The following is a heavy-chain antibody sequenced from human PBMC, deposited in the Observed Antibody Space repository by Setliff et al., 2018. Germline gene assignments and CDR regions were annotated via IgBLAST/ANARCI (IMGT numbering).Heavy chain of an antibody. CDR2: IYYSGST. CDR1: GGSISSSSYY. CDR3: ARDLIPVTYYYDSSGYSGAFDI. Sequence: SETLSLTCTVSGGSISSSSYYWGWIRQPPGKGLEWIGSIYYSGSTYYNPSLKSRVTISVDTSKNQFSLKLSSVTAADTAVYYCARDLIPVTYYYDSSGYSGAFDIWGQGTMVTVS. D-gene: IGHD3-22*01. J-gene: IGHJ3*02. V-gene: IGHV4-39*07.